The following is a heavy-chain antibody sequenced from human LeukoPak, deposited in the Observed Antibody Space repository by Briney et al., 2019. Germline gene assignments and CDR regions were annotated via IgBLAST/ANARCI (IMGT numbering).Heavy chain of an antibody. CDR2: IYHSGST. Sequence: PSETLSLTCTVSGYTISSGYYWGWIRQPPGKGLEWIGSIYHSGSTYCNPSLKSRVTISVDTSKNQFSLKLSSVTAADTAVYYCARHDYGDYIWFDPWGQGTLVTVSS. CDR1: GYTISSGYY. J-gene: IGHJ5*02. CDR3: ARHDYGDYIWFDP. V-gene: IGHV4-38-2*02. D-gene: IGHD4-17*01.